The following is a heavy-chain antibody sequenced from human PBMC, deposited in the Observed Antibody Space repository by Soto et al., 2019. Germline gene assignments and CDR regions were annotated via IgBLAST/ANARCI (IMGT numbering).Heavy chain of an antibody. CDR3: ARTSRFEY. CDR2: INHSGST. J-gene: IGHJ4*02. CDR1: GGSFIAYY. Sequence: PSETLSLTCAVYGGSFIAYYWSWIRQPPGKGLEWIGEINHSGSTNYNPSLKSRVTISVDTSKNQFSLKLSSVTAVDTAVYYCARTSRFEYWGQGTLVTVSS. V-gene: IGHV4-34*01. D-gene: IGHD6-6*01.